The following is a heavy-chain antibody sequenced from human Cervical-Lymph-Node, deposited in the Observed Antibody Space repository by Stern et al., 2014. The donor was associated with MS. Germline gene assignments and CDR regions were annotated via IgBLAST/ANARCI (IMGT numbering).Heavy chain of an antibody. Sequence: QVQLQESGPGLVKPSETLSLMCSVSSGFIGNNYWSWIRQPPGQGLEWIGHLHYSGSTYYNPSLKSRVTRSLDTSKNQLSLRLSSVTAADTAVYYCARAGPYDYIWGNFRHRAFYFDSWGQGALVTVSS. D-gene: IGHD3-16*02. CDR2: LHYSGST. J-gene: IGHJ4*02. CDR3: ARAGPYDYIWGNFRHRAFYFDS. V-gene: IGHV4-59*01. CDR1: SGFIGNNY.